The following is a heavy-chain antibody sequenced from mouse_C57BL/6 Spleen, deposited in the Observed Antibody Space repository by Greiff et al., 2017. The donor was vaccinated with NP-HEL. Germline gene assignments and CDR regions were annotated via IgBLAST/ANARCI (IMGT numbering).Heavy chain of an antibody. CDR2: IHPNSGST. CDR3: ARSGNYDYDVGDY. D-gene: IGHD2-4*01. Sequence: VQLQQPGAELVKPGASVKLSCKASGYTFTSYWMHWVKQRPGQGLEWIGMIHPNSGSTNYNEKFKSKATLTVDKSSSTAYMQLSSLTSEDSAVYYCARSGNYDYDVGDYWGQGTTLTVSS. V-gene: IGHV1-64*01. J-gene: IGHJ2*01. CDR1: GYTFTSYW.